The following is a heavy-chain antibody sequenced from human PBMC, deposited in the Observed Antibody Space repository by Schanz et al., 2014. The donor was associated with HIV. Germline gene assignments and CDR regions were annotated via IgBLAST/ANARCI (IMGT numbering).Heavy chain of an antibody. J-gene: IGHJ5*02. Sequence: QVQLVQSGAEVKKPGSSVKVSCKASGGTFSSHAISWVRQAPGQGLEWMGGILPTFATANYAQKFQGRVTITADESTSTAYIELSSLTSDDTAVYFCAGSSEYSSGWYVLWGQGTLVTVSS. CDR2: ILPTFATA. CDR1: GGTFSSHA. D-gene: IGHD3-22*01. V-gene: IGHV1-69*01. CDR3: AGSSEYSSGWYVL.